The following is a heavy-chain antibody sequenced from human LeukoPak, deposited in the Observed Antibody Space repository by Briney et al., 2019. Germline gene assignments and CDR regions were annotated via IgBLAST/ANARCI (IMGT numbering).Heavy chain of an antibody. D-gene: IGHD3-10*01. CDR1: GFTFSGYT. V-gene: IGHV3-48*04. J-gene: IGHJ4*02. CDR2: ISSSGASI. CDR3: ARFYASGSFDS. Sequence: GGSLRLSCAASGFTFSGYTMTWVRQAPGQGQEWVSYISSSGASIHYADSVKGRFTISRDNAKKSLFLQMNSLRAEDTAVYYCARFYASGSFDSWGQGTLVTVSS.